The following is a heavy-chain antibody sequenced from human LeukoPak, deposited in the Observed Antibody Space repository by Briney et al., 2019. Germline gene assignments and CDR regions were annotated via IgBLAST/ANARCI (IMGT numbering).Heavy chain of an antibody. V-gene: IGHV3-7*01. CDR2: INLDGSER. J-gene: IGHJ4*02. CDR1: GFTLGGYS. Sequence: PGGSLRLSCAASGFTLGGYSMTWVRQAGGEGGGGVANINLDGSERIYVGFVKGRFTISRDNADHSLYLQMNSLRAEDTAVYYCGRVIAGAIDYWGQGTLVTVSS. D-gene: IGHD6-13*01. CDR3: GRVIAGAIDY.